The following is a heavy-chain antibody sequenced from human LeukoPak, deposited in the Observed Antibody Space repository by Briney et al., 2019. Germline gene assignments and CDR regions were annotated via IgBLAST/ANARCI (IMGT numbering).Heavy chain of an antibody. V-gene: IGHV1-2*02. CDR3: AKEVHRVSQN. CDR2: INPNTGGA. Sequence: ASVKVSCKASGYIFTGYYMHWVRQAPGQGLEWMGWINPNTGGANYAQKFQGRVTMTRDPSISTAYMELSGLTSDDTGMYYCAKEVHRVSQNWGQGTLVTVSS. D-gene: IGHD1-1*01. CDR1: GYIFTGYY. J-gene: IGHJ1*01.